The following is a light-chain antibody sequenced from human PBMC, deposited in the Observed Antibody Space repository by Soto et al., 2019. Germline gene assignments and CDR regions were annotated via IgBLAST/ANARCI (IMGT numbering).Light chain of an antibody. V-gene: IGKV1-5*01. Sequence: DIQMTQSPSTLSASVGDGVTITCRARQTISVWLAWYQQRPGKAPKFLIYDASSLETGVPSRFSGSGSGTEFTLTSRSLQPDDCDTYYCQQYDSSSPTFGHGTKREIK. CDR1: QTISVW. CDR3: QQYDSSSPT. J-gene: IGKJ2*01. CDR2: DAS.